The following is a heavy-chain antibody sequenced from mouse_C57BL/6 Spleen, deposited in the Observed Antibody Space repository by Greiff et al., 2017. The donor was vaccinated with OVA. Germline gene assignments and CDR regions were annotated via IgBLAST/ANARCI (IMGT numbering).Heavy chain of an antibody. CDR1: GYTFTSYW. CDR3: SRKTYGSSYVGYFDV. CDR2: IYPGSGST. Sequence: QVQLQQPGAELVKPGASVKLSCKASGYTFTSYWITWVKQRPGQGLEWIGDIYPGSGSTNYNEKLKSKATLTVDTSSSTAYMQLSSLTSEDSSVYYCSRKTYGSSYVGYFDVWGTGTTVTVSS. V-gene: IGHV1-55*01. D-gene: IGHD1-1*01. J-gene: IGHJ1*03.